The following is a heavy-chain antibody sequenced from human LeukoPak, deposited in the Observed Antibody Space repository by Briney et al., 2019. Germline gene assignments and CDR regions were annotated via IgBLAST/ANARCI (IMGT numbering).Heavy chain of an antibody. D-gene: IGHD2-21*02. CDR2: INPSGST. CDR3: VRGSRVYCGGDCYYY. Sequence: PSETLSLTCTVFGGSFSGYYWSWIRQPPDKGLEWIDEINPSGSTNYNPSLKTRVTISTDTSKNHFSLNLNSVTAADTSVYYCVRGSRVYCGGDCYYYWGQGTLVTVSS. J-gene: IGHJ4*02. CDR1: GGSFSGYY. V-gene: IGHV4-34*01.